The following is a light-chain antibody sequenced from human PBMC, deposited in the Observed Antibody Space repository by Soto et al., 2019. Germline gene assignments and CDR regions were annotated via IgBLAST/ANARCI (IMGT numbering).Light chain of an antibody. Sequence: EIVMTQSPATLSVSPGERATLSCRASQSVSSNLAWYRQQPGQAPRLLIYGASTRATGVPARFSGSGSGTEFTLTISSLQSEDFAVYYCQQYNNWPPITFGQGTRLEIK. CDR2: GAS. CDR1: QSVSSN. J-gene: IGKJ5*01. V-gene: IGKV3-15*01. CDR3: QQYNNWPPIT.